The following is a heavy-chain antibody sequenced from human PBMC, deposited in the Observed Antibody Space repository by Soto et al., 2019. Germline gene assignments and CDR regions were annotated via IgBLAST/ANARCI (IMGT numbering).Heavy chain of an antibody. V-gene: IGHV2-5*02. CDR3: AHIRVTMIVGAGYFQH. CDR2: IYWDDTK. D-gene: IGHD3-22*01. Sequence: QITLKESDPTLLTPTETLTLTCTFSGFSLSSSGVGVGWIRQPPGQALEWVALIYWDDTKRYSPSLKSGLTITKDTSRNQVVLTMTNMDPVGTATYYCAHIRVTMIVGAGYFQHWGQGTLVTVSS. CDR1: GFSLSSSGVG. J-gene: IGHJ1*01.